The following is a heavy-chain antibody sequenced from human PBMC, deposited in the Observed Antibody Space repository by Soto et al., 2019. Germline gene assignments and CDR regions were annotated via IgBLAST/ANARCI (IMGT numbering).Heavy chain of an antibody. CDR3: ARRYASNFDY. CDR2: IYYSAST. V-gene: IGHV4-59*01. J-gene: IGHJ4*02. D-gene: IGHD2-8*01. Sequence: QVQLQESGPGLVKPSETLSLTCTVSGVSISSYYWCWIPQPPGKGLEWIAYIYYSASTNYNPSLKSRVTRSVDTSKNQFSLKLSSVTAADTAVYYCARRYASNFDYWGQGTLVTVSS. CDR1: GVSISSYY.